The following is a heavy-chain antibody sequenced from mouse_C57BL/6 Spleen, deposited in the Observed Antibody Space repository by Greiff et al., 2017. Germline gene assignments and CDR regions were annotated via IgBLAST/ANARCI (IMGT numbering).Heavy chain of an antibody. V-gene: IGHV1-59*01. Sequence: QVHVKQPGAELVRPGTSVKLSCKASGYTFTSYWMHWVKQRPGQGLEWIGVIDPSDSYTNYNQKFKGKATLTVDTSSSTAYMQLSSLTSEDSAVYYCAREANYYGSSSFDYWGQGTTLTVSS. J-gene: IGHJ2*01. CDR1: GYTFTSYW. CDR3: AREANYYGSSSFDY. CDR2: IDPSDSYT. D-gene: IGHD1-1*01.